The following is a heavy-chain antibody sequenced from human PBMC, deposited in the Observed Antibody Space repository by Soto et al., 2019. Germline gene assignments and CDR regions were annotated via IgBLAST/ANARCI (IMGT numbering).Heavy chain of an antibody. CDR2: IWYDGSNK. J-gene: IGHJ4*02. V-gene: IGHV3-33*01. D-gene: IGHD1-26*01. Sequence: QVQLVESGGGVVQPGRSLRLSCAASGFTFSSYGMHWVRQAPGKGLEWVAVIWYDGSNKYYADSVKGRFTISRDNSKNTLDLQMNSLRAEDTAVYYCARDAWEVDYWGQGTLVTVSS. CDR3: ARDAWEVDY. CDR1: GFTFSSYG.